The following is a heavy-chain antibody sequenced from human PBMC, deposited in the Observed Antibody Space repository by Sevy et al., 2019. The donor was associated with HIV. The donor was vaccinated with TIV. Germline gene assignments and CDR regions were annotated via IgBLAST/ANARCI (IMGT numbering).Heavy chain of an antibody. J-gene: IGHJ5*02. CDR3: ARANWNDVGWFDP. Sequence: ASVKVSCKASGYTFTGYYMHWVRQAPGQGLEWMGWINPNSCGTNYAQKFQGRVTMTRDTSISTAYMELSRLRSDDTAVYYCARANWNDVGWFDPWGQGTLVTVSS. V-gene: IGHV1-2*02. CDR2: INPNSCGT. CDR1: GYTFTGYY. D-gene: IGHD1-1*01.